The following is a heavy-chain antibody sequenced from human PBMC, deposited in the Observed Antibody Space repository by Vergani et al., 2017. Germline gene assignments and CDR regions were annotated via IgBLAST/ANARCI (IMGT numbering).Heavy chain of an antibody. V-gene: IGHV3-9*02. CDR3: AKDLGTSSGGGWFDP. CDR2: ISWHSNSI. D-gene: IGHD6-6*01. CDR1: GFTPAGYA. J-gene: IGHJ5*02. Sequence: EVQLEESGGGLVLPGRSLRLSCVASGFTPAGYAMHWVRQAPGKGLEWVSGISWHSNSIGYEDSVKGRFTISRDNAKNSLYLQMKSLRAEDTALYYCAKDLGTSSGGGWFDPWGQGTLLTVSS.